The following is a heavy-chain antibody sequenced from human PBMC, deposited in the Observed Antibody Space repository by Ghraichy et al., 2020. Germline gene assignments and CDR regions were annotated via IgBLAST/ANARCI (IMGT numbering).Heavy chain of an antibody. CDR2: IWYDGSNK. V-gene: IGHV3-33*01. D-gene: IGHD1-1*01. CDR1: GFTFSSYA. J-gene: IGHJ6*02. Sequence: LSLTCAASGFTFSSYAMHWVRQAPGKGLEWVAVIWYDGSNKYYADSVKDRFTISRDNSKNTLYLQMNSLRGEDTAVHYCARDWKGMDVWGQGTTVTVSS. CDR3: ARDWKGMDV.